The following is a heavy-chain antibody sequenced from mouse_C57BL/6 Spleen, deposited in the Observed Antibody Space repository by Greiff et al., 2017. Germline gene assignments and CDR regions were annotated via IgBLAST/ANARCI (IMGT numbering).Heavy chain of an antibody. D-gene: IGHD2-4*01. V-gene: IGHV1-52*01. CDR1: GYTFTSYW. Sequence: VQLQQPGAELVRPGSSVKLSCKASGYTFTSYWMHWVKQRPIQGLEWIGNIDPSDSETHYNQKFKDKATLTVDKSSSTAYMQLSSLTSEDSAVYYCARCEYDGDYFDYWGQGTTLTVSS. J-gene: IGHJ2*01. CDR3: ARCEYDGDYFDY. CDR2: IDPSDSET.